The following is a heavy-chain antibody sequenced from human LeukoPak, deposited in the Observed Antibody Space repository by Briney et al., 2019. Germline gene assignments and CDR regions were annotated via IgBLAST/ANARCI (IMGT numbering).Heavy chain of an antibody. CDR2: INHSGST. Sequence: SETLSLTCAVYGGSLSDYYWSWMRQPPGKGLEWIGEINHSGSTNYNPSLKSRVTISVDTSKNQFSLKLSSVTAADTAVYYCARGHNYDTSGYYDWGQGTLVTVSS. CDR1: GGSLSDYY. D-gene: IGHD3-22*01. CDR3: ARGHNYDTSGYYD. V-gene: IGHV4-34*01. J-gene: IGHJ4*02.